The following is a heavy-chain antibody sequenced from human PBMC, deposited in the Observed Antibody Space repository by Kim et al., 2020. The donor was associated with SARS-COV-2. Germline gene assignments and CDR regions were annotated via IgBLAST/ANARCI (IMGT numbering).Heavy chain of an antibody. CDR2: IKQDGSEK. D-gene: IGHD3-22*01. CDR3: ARSYYYDSSGPNDAFDI. J-gene: IGHJ3*02. Sequence: GGSLRLSCAASGFTFSSYWMSWVRQAPGKGLEWVANIKQDGSEKYYVDSVKGRFTISRDNAKNSLYLQMNSLRAEDTAVYYCARSYYYDSSGPNDAFDIWGQGTMVTVSS. V-gene: IGHV3-7*01. CDR1: GFTFSSYW.